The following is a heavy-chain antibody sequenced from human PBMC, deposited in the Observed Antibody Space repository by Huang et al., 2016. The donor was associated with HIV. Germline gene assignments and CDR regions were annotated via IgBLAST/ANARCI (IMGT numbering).Heavy chain of an antibody. CDR2: ISNDGTNK. D-gene: IGHD4-17*01. J-gene: IGHJ4*02. CDR3: AKDRAPTVTTNYFDY. Sequence: QVQLVESGGGVVQPGRSLRLSCAASGFTFSSYGMHWVRQAPGKVLEWVAVISNDGTNKYYADSVKGRFTISRDNSKNTLYLQMNSLRAEDTAVYYCAKDRAPTVTTNYFDYWGQGTLVTVSS. CDR1: GFTFSSYG. V-gene: IGHV3-30*18.